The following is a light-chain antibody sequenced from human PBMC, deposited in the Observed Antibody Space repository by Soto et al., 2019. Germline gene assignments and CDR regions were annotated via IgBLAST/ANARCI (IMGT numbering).Light chain of an antibody. CDR1: SSDVGGYNY. V-gene: IGLV2-14*01. J-gene: IGLJ2*01. CDR3: SSYTGSTTLVL. Sequence: QSALTQPASVSGSPGQSITISCTGTSSDVGGYNYVSWYQQHPDKAPKLMIYGVSNRPSGVSNRFSGSKSGNTASLTISGLQAEDEADYYCSSYTGSTTLVLFGGGTKLTVL. CDR2: GVS.